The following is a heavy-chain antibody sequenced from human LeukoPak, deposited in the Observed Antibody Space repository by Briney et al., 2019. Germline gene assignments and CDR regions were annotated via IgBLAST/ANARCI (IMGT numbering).Heavy chain of an antibody. Sequence: GASVKVSCKASGYTFTSYGISWVRQAPGQGLEWMGWISAYNGNTNYAQKLQGRVTMTTDTSTSTAYMELRSLRSDDTAVYYCAREDDFWSGLHYRSDYWGQGTLVTVSS. CDR2: ISAYNGNT. D-gene: IGHD3-3*01. J-gene: IGHJ4*02. CDR1: GYTFTSYG. CDR3: AREDDFWSGLHYRSDY. V-gene: IGHV1-18*01.